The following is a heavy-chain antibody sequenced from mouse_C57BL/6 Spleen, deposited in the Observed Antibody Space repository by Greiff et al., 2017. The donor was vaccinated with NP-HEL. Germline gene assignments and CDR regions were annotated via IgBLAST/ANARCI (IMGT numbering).Heavy chain of an antibody. Sequence: QVQLQQSGPELVKPGASVKISCKASGYAFSSSWMNWVKQRPGKGLEWIGRIYPGDGDTNYNGKFKGKATLTADKSSSTAYMQLSSLTSEDSAVYFGARQGSSGYLYAMDYWGQGTSVTVSS. CDR3: ARQGSSGYLYAMDY. D-gene: IGHD3-2*02. CDR1: GYAFSSSW. J-gene: IGHJ4*01. CDR2: IYPGDGDT. V-gene: IGHV1-82*01.